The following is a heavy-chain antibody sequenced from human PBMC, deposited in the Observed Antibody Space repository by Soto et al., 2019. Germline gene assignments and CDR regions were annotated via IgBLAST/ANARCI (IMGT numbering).Heavy chain of an antibody. D-gene: IGHD1-26*01. J-gene: IGHJ3*02. V-gene: IGHV4-59*01. CDR3: ARDLGSSDDAFDI. CDR1: GGSISRYY. CDR2: IYYSGST. Sequence: PETLSLTCNHSGGSISRYYWSWIRQPPGKGLEWIGYIYYSGSTNYNPSLKSRVTISVDTSKNQFSLKLSSVTAADTAVYYCARDLGSSDDAFDIWGQGTMVTVSS.